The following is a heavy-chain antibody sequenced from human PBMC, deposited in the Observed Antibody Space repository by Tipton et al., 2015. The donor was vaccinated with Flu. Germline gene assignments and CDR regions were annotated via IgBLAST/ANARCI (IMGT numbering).Heavy chain of an antibody. D-gene: IGHD2-15*01. CDR2: IYYSGGT. CDR1: GGSISSYY. Sequence: TLSLTCTVSGGSISSYYWSWIRQPPGKGLEWIGYIYYSGGTNYNPSLKSRVTISVDTSKNQFSLKLSSVTAADTAVYYCARSDVVAATLDAFDIWGQGTMVTVSS. CDR3: ARSDVVAATLDAFDI. V-gene: IGHV4-59*01. J-gene: IGHJ3*02.